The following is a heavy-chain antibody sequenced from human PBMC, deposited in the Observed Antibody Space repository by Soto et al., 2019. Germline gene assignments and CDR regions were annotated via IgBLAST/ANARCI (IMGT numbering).Heavy chain of an antibody. CDR3: AKDPFAGAVAGLRSHH. D-gene: IGHD6-19*01. CDR2: IIGNGGST. CDR1: GFTFNSYA. V-gene: IGHV3-23*01. J-gene: IGHJ1*01. Sequence: EVQLLESGGGLVQPGGSLRLSCAASGFTFNSYAMGWVRQAPGKGLEWVSAIIGNGGSTYYTDSVKGRFNISRDNAKNTLYLHVNSLRAEDPAMYYCAKDPFAGAVAGLRSHHWGQGTLVTVSS.